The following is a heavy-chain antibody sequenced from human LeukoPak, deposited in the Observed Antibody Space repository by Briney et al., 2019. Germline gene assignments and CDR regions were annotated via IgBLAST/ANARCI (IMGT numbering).Heavy chain of an antibody. J-gene: IGHJ5*02. Sequence: ASVKVSCKASGYTFTSYYMHWVRQAPGQGLEWMGIINPSGGSTSYAQKFQGRVTMTRDTSTSTVYMGLSSLRSEDTAVYYCARDPAGTTPLGWFDPWGQGTLVTVSS. CDR2: INPSGGST. D-gene: IGHD1-7*01. V-gene: IGHV1-46*01. CDR3: ARDPAGTTPLGWFDP. CDR1: GYTFTSYY.